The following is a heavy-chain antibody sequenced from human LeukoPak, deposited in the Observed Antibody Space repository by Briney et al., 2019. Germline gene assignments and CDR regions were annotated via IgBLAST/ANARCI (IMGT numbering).Heavy chain of an antibody. V-gene: IGHV2-5*01. J-gene: IGHJ3*02. Sequence: SGPTLVKPTQTLTLTCTFSGFSLSTSGVGVGRIRQPPGKALEWLALIYWNDDKRYSPSLKSRLTITKDTSKNQVVLTMTNMDPVDTATYYCAHRSVQWRAFDIWGQGTMVTVSS. D-gene: IGHD6-19*01. CDR1: GFSLSTSGVG. CDR2: IYWNDDK. CDR3: AHRSVQWRAFDI.